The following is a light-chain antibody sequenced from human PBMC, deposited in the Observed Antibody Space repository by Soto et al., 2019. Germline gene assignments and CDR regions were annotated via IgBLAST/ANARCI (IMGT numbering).Light chain of an antibody. V-gene: IGKV1-5*03. Sequence: IQLTQSPSTLSASVGDRFTSTFRASQTIDSWLAWYQQKPGKAPKLLIYKASTLKSGVPSRFSGSGSGTEFTLTISSLQPDDFATYYCQHYNSYSEAFGQGTKVDIK. CDR2: KAS. J-gene: IGKJ1*01. CDR3: QHYNSYSEA. CDR1: QTIDSW.